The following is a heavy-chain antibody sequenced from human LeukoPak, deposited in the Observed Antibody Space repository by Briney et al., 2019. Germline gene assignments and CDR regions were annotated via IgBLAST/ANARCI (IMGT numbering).Heavy chain of an antibody. Sequence: GGFLRLSCAASGFTFSFYAMSWVRQAPGKGLEWVSGISGSGGSTDYADSAKGRFTISRDNSKNTLYLQMNSLRAEDTAVYYCAKIMVHYLSSFDYWGQGTLVTVSS. D-gene: IGHD3-10*01. V-gene: IGHV3-23*01. J-gene: IGHJ4*02. CDR1: GFTFSFYA. CDR3: AKIMVHYLSSFDY. CDR2: ISGSGGST.